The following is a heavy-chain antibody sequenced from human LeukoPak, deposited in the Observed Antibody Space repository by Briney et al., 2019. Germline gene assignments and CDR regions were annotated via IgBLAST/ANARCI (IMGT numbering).Heavy chain of an antibody. Sequence: ASVTVSCKASGYTFTDFYIHWVRQAPGQGLEWMGLINPHSGDADYAQKFQGRVTITRDTTTSTVYMALSMLTSDDTAVYYCAREGYCSGGVCYTWFAPWGQGTLVTVSS. CDR1: GYTFTDFY. D-gene: IGHD2-15*01. CDR2: INPHSGDA. CDR3: AREGYCSGGVCYTWFAP. V-gene: IGHV1-2*02. J-gene: IGHJ5*02.